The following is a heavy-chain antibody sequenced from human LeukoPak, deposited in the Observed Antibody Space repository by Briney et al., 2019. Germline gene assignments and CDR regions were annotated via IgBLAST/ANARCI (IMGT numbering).Heavy chain of an antibody. CDR3: AKDLRIAAAGTLDY. CDR2: ISGSGGST. D-gene: IGHD6-13*01. V-gene: IGHV3-23*01. CDR1: GFTFSSYA. Sequence: GGSLRLSCAASGFTFSSYAMSWVRQAPGKGLEWVSAISGSGGSTYYADSVKGRFTISRDNSKNTLYLQMNSLRAEDTAVYYRAKDLRIAAAGTLDYWGQGTPVTVSS. J-gene: IGHJ4*02.